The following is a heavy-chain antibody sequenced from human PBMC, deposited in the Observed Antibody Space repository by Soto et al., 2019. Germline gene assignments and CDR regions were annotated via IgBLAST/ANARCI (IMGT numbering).Heavy chain of an antibody. Sequence: GGSLRLSCAASVFTFNSYAMSWVRQAPGKGLEWVSAISGSGGSTYYADSVKGRFTISRDNSKNTLYLQMNSLRAEDTAVYYCAKDSNSGDLFDPWGQGTLVTVSS. CDR2: ISGSGGST. V-gene: IGHV3-23*01. CDR3: AKDSNSGDLFDP. CDR1: VFTFNSYA. J-gene: IGHJ5*02. D-gene: IGHD1-1*01.